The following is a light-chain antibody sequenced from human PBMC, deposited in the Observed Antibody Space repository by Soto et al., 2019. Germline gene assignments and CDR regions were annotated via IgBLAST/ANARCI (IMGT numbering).Light chain of an antibody. CDR1: SSDVGGYNY. CDR2: EVS. V-gene: IGLV2-14*01. CDR3: SSYTISSTLVV. J-gene: IGLJ2*01. Sequence: QSALTQPDSVSGSPGQSITISCTGTSSDVGGYNYVSWYHQHPGKAPKLIIYEVSNRPSGVSNRFSGSKSGNTASLTISGLQAEDEADYYCSSYTISSTLVVFGGGTKLTVL.